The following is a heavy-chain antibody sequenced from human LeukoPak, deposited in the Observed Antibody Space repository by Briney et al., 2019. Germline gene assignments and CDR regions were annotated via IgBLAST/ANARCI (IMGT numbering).Heavy chain of an antibody. CDR2: ISSSSSYI. J-gene: IGHJ4*02. Sequence: GGSLRLSCEASGLTLSDYWMSWVRQAPGKGLEWVSSISSSSSYIYYADSVKGRFTISRDNAKNSLYLQMNSLRAEDTAVYYCARDLGIVVVPAAADYWGQGTLVTVSS. CDR3: ARDLGIVVVPAAADY. V-gene: IGHV3-21*01. CDR1: GLTLSDYW. D-gene: IGHD2-2*01.